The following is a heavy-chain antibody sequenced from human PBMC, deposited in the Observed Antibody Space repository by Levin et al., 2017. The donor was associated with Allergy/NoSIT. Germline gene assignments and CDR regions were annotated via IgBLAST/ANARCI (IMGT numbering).Heavy chain of an antibody. CDR2: IYYSGAT. D-gene: IGHD6-13*01. J-gene: IGHJ6*02. V-gene: IGHV4-59*01. CDR1: GGSIRSYY. Sequence: SQTLSLTCTVSGGSIRSYYWSWIRQPPGKGLEWIGHIYYSGATKYNPSLKSRVTLSVDTSKNQFSLKLSSVTAADTAVYYCARDRVIPATGNQVYYYGMDVWGQGTTVTVSS. CDR3: ARDRVIPATGNQVYYYGMDV.